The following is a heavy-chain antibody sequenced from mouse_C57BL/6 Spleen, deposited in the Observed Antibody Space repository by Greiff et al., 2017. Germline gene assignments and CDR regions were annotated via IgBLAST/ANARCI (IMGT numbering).Heavy chain of an antibody. CDR2: INPGSGGT. Sequence: VQGVESGAELVRPGTSVKVSCKASGYAFTNYLIEWVKQRPGQGLEWIGVINPGSGGTNYNEKFKGKATLTADKSSSTAYMQLSSLTSEDSAVYFCASYYYGSSYPFAYWGQGTLVTVSA. D-gene: IGHD1-1*01. J-gene: IGHJ3*01. CDR3: ASYYYGSSYPFAY. CDR1: GYAFTNYL. V-gene: IGHV1-54*01.